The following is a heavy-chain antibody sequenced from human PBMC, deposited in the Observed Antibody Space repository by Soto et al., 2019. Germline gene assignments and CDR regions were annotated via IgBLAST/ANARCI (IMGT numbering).Heavy chain of an antibody. D-gene: IGHD1-1*01. CDR2: IIPIFGTA. CDR1: GGTFSSYA. V-gene: IGHV1-69*13. J-gene: IGHJ6*02. CDR3: AWGQLEQGYYYYGMDV. Sequence: GASVKVSCKASGGTFSSYAISWVRQAPGQGLEWMGGIIPIFGTANYAQKYQGRVTITADESTSTAYMELSSLRSEDTAVYYFAWGQLEQGYYYYGMDVWGQGTTVTVSS.